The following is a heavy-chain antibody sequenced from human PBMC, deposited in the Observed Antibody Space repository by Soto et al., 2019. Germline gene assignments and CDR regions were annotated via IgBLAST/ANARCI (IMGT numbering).Heavy chain of an antibody. CDR2: IYYSGST. CDR1: GGSVSSGSYY. D-gene: IGHD6-19*01. Sequence: QVQLKESGPGLVKPSETLSLTCSVSGGSVSSGSYYWSWIRQPPGKGLEWIGYIYYSGSTNYNPSLKSRVTISVDTSKNQFSLKLSSVTAADTAVYYCAREIVVAGTRWFDPWGQGTLVTVSS. J-gene: IGHJ5*02. V-gene: IGHV4-61*01. CDR3: AREIVVAGTRWFDP.